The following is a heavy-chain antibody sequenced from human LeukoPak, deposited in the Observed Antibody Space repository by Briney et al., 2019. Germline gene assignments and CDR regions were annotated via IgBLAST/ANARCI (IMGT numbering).Heavy chain of an antibody. J-gene: IGHJ4*02. Sequence: ASVKVSCKASGYTFTGYYMHWVRQAPGQGLEWMGWINPNSGGTNYAQKFQGRVTMTRDTSISTAYMELSRLRSDDTAVYYCARGGANCSSTSCYPDYWGQGTLVTVSS. D-gene: IGHD2-2*01. CDR1: GYTFTGYY. V-gene: IGHV1-2*02. CDR3: ARGGANCSSTSCYPDY. CDR2: INPNSGGT.